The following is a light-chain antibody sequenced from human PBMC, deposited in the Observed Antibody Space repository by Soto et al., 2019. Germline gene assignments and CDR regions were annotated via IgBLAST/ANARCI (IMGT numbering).Light chain of an antibody. V-gene: IGLV4-60*03. CDR2: VEGSGNY. J-gene: IGLJ3*02. Sequence: QPVLTQPPYASASLGSSVSLTCTLSSRHSFYDIAWHQQRPGTAPRYLMKVEGSGNYDKGSGIPERFSGSSSGADRYLTISNLRSEDEGDFYCESWDTNTRVFGGGTKLTVL. CDR1: SRHSFYD. CDR3: ESWDTNTRV.